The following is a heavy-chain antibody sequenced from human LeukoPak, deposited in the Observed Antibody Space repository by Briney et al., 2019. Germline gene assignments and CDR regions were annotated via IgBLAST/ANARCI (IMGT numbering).Heavy chain of an antibody. Sequence: QPGGSLRLSCAASGFTFRSYAMTWVRQAPGKGLEWVSGITSGGTTYYADSVKGRFTISRDNSKNTLSLQMNSLRAEDTAVYYCAQLCAGIAVGSCFDCWGQGTLVTVSS. CDR1: GFTFRSYA. J-gene: IGHJ4*02. CDR2: ITSGGTT. CDR3: AQLCAGIAVGSCFDC. V-gene: IGHV3-23*01. D-gene: IGHD6-19*01.